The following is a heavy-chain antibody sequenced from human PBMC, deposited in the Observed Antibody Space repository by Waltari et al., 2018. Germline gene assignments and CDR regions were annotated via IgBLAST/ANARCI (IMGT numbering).Heavy chain of an antibody. CDR1: SYA. CDR2: ISYDGSNK. V-gene: IGHV3-30-3*01. CDR3: AGGLRYFDWLLWGGDY. J-gene: IGHJ4*02. Sequence: SYAMHWVRQAPGKGLEWVAVISYDGSNKYYADSVKGRFTISRDNSKNTLYLQMNSLRAEDTAVYYCAGGLRYFDWLLWGGDYWGQGTLVTVSS. D-gene: IGHD3-9*01.